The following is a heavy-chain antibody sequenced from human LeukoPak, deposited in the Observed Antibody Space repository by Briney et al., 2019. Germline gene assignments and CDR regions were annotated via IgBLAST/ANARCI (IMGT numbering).Heavy chain of an antibody. CDR2: IYHSGST. D-gene: IGHD5-12*01. J-gene: IGHJ4*02. CDR3: ARDSGYDFWGVYYFDY. Sequence: PSETLSLTCTVSGGSIRSTSYYWGWIRQPPGKGLEWIGSIYHSGSTYYNPSLKSRVTISVDTSKNQFSLKLSSVTAADTAVYYCARDSGYDFWGVYYFDYWGQGTLVTVSS. CDR1: GGSIRSTSYY. V-gene: IGHV4-39*07.